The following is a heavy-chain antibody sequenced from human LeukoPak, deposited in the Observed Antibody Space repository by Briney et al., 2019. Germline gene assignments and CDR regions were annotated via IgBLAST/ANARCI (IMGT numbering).Heavy chain of an antibody. Sequence: GASVKVSCKASGYTFIGYHMHWVRQAPGQGLEWMGWISAYNGNTNYAQKLQGRVTMTTDTSTSTAYMELRSLRSEDTAVYYCAELCSSTSCTGDYWGQGTLVTVSS. CDR1: GYTFIGYH. V-gene: IGHV1-18*04. J-gene: IGHJ4*02. D-gene: IGHD2-2*01. CDR2: ISAYNGNT. CDR3: AELCSSTSCTGDY.